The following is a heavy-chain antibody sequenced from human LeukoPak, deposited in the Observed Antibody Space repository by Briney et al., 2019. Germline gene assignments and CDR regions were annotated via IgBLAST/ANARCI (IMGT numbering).Heavy chain of an antibody. J-gene: IGHJ4*02. CDR3: AREDSSGFIDY. V-gene: IGHV3-21*04. CDR1: GFTFSSYS. CDR2: ISGSSSYI. D-gene: IGHD6-19*01. Sequence: GGSLRLSCAASGFTFSSYSMNWVRQAPGKGLEWVSSISGSSSYINYADSVKGRFTISRDNSENTLYLQMNSLRAEDTAVYYCAREDSSGFIDYWGQGTLVTVSS.